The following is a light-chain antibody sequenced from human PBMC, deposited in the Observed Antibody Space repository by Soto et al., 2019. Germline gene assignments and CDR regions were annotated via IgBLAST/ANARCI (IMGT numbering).Light chain of an antibody. J-gene: IGKJ4*01. V-gene: IGKV3-11*01. CDR2: DAS. CDR1: QSVSGS. CDR3: QEGTYWPA. Sequence: EIVLTQSPAILSLSPGEKATLSCRASQSVSGSLGWYQQKPGQAPRLIIYDASVRATGIPARFSGSGSGTDFTLTISSLEPEDFAVYYCQEGTYWPAFGGGPKVEIK.